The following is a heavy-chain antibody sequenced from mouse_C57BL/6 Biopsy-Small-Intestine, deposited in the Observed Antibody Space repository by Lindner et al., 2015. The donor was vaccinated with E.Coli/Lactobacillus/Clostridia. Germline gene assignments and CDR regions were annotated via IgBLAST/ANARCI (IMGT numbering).Heavy chain of an antibody. J-gene: IGHJ3*01. Sequence: VQLQESGAEMVRPGASVKLSCKASGYTFTSYWMHWVKQRPGQGLEWIGKIDPSDSETHYNQKFKDKATLTVDKSSSTAYMQLNSLTSEDSAVYYCAREDYSYYSYDLFAYWGQGTLVTVSA. CDR2: IDPSDSET. V-gene: IGHV1-52*01. D-gene: IGHD2-12*01. CDR3: AREDYSYYSYDLFAY. CDR1: GYTFTSYW.